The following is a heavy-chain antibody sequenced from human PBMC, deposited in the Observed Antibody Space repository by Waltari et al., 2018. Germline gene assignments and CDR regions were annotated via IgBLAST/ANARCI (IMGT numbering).Heavy chain of an antibody. CDR1: GGSFSGYY. V-gene: IGHV4-34*01. D-gene: IGHD3-10*01. CDR2: INHSGST. J-gene: IGHJ6*03. CDR3: ARMGGSGFWYYYYYMDV. Sequence: QVQLQQWGAGLLKPSETLSLTCAVYGGSFSGYYWSWIRQPPGKGLEWIGEINHSGSTNYNPSLKSRVTISVDTSKNQFSLKLSSVTAADTAVYYCARMGGSGFWYYYYYMDVWGKGTTVTISS.